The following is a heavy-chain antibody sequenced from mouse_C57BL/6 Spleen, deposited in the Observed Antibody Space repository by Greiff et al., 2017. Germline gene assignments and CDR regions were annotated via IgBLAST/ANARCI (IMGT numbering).Heavy chain of an antibody. CDR2: IYIGNGYT. D-gene: IGHD1-1*01. CDR1: GYTFTSYG. J-gene: IGHJ1*03. V-gene: IGHV1-58*01. Sequence: EVQRVESGAELVRPGSSVKMSCKTSGYTFTSYGINWVKQRPGQGLEWIGYIYIGNGYTEYNEKFKGKATLTSDTSSSTAYMQLSSLTSEDSAIYFCARAITTVVAPNRYFDVWGTGTTVTVSS. CDR3: ARAITTVVAPNRYFDV.